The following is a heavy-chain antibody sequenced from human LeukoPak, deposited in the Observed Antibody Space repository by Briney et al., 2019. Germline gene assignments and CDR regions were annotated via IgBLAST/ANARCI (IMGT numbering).Heavy chain of an antibody. V-gene: IGHV3-21*01. Sequence: GGSLRLSCAASGITFSSYSMNWVRQAPGKGLEWVSSISSSSSYIYYADSVKGRFTISRDNAKNSLYLQMNSLRAEDTAVYYCARDFNDPTWIHSQYFDYWGQGTLVTVSS. CDR2: ISSSSSYI. CDR1: GITFSSYS. D-gene: IGHD5-18*01. CDR3: ARDFNDPTWIHSQYFDY. J-gene: IGHJ4*02.